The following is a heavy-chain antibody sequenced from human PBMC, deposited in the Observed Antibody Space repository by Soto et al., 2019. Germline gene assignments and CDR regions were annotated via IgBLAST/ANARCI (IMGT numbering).Heavy chain of an antibody. CDR3: ARYIRGPTVYYFDF. D-gene: IGHD1-1*01. Sequence: PGGSLRLSCAASGFTFSSYWMHWVRQAPGKGLVWVSRINSDGSSTSYADSVKGRFTISRDNAKNTVDLQMNGLRAEDTAVYYCARYIRGPTVYYFDFWGPGVLVTVSS. J-gene: IGHJ4*02. CDR1: GFTFSSYW. V-gene: IGHV3-74*01. CDR2: INSDGSST.